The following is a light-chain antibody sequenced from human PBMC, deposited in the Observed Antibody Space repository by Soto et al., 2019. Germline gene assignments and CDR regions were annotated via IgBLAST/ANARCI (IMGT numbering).Light chain of an antibody. CDR2: AAS. CDR1: QGISNY. J-gene: IGKJ1*01. V-gene: IGKV1-27*01. Sequence: DIQMTQSPSSLSASVGDSVTITCRASQGISNYLAWYQQKPGKVPKLLIYAASTLQSGVPSRFSGRGFGTDFSLTISSLQPEDVATYYCQKYDSAPQTFGQGTKVEIK. CDR3: QKYDSAPQT.